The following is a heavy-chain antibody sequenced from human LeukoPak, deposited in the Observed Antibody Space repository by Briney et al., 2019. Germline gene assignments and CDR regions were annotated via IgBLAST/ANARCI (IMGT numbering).Heavy chain of an antibody. D-gene: IGHD3-22*01. V-gene: IGHV3-9*01. CDR1: GFTFDDYA. CDR2: ISWNSGSI. J-gene: IGHJ4*02. CDR3: AKGDDSSGYSSPTD. Sequence: GRSLRFSCAASGFTFDDYAMHWVRQAPGKGLEWVSSISWNSGSIGYPDSVKGRFTISRDNAKNSLYLQMNSLRVEDTALYYCAKGDDSSGYSSPTDWGQGTLVTVSS.